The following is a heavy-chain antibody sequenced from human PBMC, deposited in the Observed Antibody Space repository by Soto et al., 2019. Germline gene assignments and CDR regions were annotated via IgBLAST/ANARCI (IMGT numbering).Heavy chain of an antibody. V-gene: IGHV3-7*01. CDR3: ARDLFDY. CDR1: GFTFINYH. J-gene: IGHJ4*02. Sequence: GGSLRLSCAASGFTFINYHMTWVRQAPGKGLEWVSTLSGVESKKYYVDSAKGRFTISRDNAKNSLYLQMTSLRAEDTAVYYCARDLFDYWGQGTLVTVSS. CDR2: LSGVESKK.